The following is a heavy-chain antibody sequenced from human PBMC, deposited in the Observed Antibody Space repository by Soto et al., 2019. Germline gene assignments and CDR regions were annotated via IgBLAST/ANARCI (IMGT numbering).Heavy chain of an antibody. CDR3: SGTPSTTGNYGFDV. V-gene: IGHV3-53*01. D-gene: IGHD3-10*01. J-gene: IGHJ6*02. CDR2: MYSGGVP. CDR1: GFSVNTYQ. Sequence: PGGSLRLSSAASGFSVNTYQVDWVRQAPGKGLEWVSDMYSGGVPYYAGSVMRRFTITRGNFKNTVYLQMNSLRTEDTAMVYCSGTPSTTGNYGFDVWGQGTKVTVSS.